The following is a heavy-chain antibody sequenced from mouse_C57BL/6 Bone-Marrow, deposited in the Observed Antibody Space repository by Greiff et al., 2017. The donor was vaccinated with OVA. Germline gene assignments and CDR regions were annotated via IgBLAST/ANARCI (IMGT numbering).Heavy chain of an antibody. Sequence: VQLQQSGPVLVKPGASVKMSCKASGYTFTDYYMNWVKQSHGKSLEWIGVINPYNGGTSYNQKFKGKATLTVDKSSSTAYMELNSLTSEDSAVYYCARFRWLLLFAYWGQGTLVTASA. J-gene: IGHJ3*01. CDR2: INPYNGGT. CDR1: GYTFTDYY. D-gene: IGHD2-3*01. V-gene: IGHV1-19*01. CDR3: ARFRWLLLFAY.